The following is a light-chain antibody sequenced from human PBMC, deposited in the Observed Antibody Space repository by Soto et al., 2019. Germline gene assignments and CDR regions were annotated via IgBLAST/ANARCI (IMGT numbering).Light chain of an antibody. CDR3: TSYTSSTTYV. V-gene: IGLV2-14*01. Sequence: QSVLTQPASVSGSPGQSITISCTGTSSDVGGYKFVSWYQQSPGKVPKLIIYDVSNRPSGVSDRFSGSKSGNTASLTISGLQAEDEADYHCTSYTSSTTYVFGSGTKLTVL. CDR2: DVS. CDR1: SSDVGGYKF. J-gene: IGLJ1*01.